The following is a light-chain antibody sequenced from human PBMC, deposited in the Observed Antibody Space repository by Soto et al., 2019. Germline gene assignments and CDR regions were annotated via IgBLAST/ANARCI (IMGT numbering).Light chain of an antibody. Sequence: DIQMTQSPSTLSAFVGDRVTITCRASQNISTWLAWYQQKPGKAPQLLIYDASSLETGVPLRFSGSGSGTEFTLSVSRLHPDDFATYYCQHGFTFGPGTRVDIK. J-gene: IGKJ3*01. V-gene: IGKV1-5*01. CDR3: QHGFT. CDR2: DAS. CDR1: QNISTW.